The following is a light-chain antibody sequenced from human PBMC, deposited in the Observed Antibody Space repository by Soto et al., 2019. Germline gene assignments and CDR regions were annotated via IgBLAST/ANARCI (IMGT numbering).Light chain of an antibody. CDR3: QQGNSFPLT. J-gene: IGKJ4*01. Sequence: DIQMTQSPSSVSASVGDRVTITCRASQDVTTSLAWFQQNPGEAPRLLIYSASSLHRGVPSRFSGSGSGKDFTLTIRSLQAEDFATYYCQQGNSFPLTFGGGTKVEIK. V-gene: IGKV1-12*01. CDR1: QDVTTS. CDR2: SAS.